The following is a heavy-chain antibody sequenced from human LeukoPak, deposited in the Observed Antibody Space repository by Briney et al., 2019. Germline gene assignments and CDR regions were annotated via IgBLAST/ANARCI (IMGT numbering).Heavy chain of an antibody. CDR2: IIPMFGTT. CDR3: ATTSMYGDYVAFAFAH. J-gene: IGHJ4*02. V-gene: IGHV1-69*05. D-gene: IGHD4-17*01. Sequence: SVKVSCKASGGTFSSYAISWVRQAPGQGLEWMGGIIPMFGTTKYAQEFQGRVTITTDESTRTAYMELSSLRSEDTAVFYCATTSMYGDYVAFAFAHWGQGTLVTVSS. CDR1: GGTFSSYA.